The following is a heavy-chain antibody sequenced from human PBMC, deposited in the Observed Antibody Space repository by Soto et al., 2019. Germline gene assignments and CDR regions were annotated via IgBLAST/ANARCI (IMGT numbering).Heavy chain of an antibody. V-gene: IGHV3-64*01. D-gene: IGHD6-13*01. CDR2: TSSNGGST. CDR1: GFTFSSYA. CDR3: ARERLSSWYVGEMGQ. J-gene: IGHJ4*02. Sequence: EVQLVESGGGLVQPGGSLRLSCAASGFTFSSYAMHWVRQAPGKGLEYVSATSSNGGSTYYANSVKGRFTISRDNSKNTLYLQMGSLRAEDMAVYYGARERLSSWYVGEMGQWGQGTLVTVSS.